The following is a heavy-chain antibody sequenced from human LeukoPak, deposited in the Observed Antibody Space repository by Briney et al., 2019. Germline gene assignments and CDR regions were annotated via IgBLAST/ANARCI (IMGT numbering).Heavy chain of an antibody. CDR1: GGSISSSSYY. Sequence: SETLSLTCTVSGGSISSSSYYWGWIRQPPGKGLEWIGSIYYSGSTYYNPSLKSRVTISVDTSKNQFSLKLSSVTAADTAVYYCARQVYYYGSGSYYYFDYWGQGALVTVSS. V-gene: IGHV4-39*01. CDR3: ARQVYYYGSGSYYYFDY. CDR2: IYYSGST. D-gene: IGHD3-10*01. J-gene: IGHJ4*02.